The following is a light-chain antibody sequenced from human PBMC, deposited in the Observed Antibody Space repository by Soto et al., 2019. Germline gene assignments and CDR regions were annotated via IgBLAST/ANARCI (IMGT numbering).Light chain of an antibody. CDR2: EVT. Sequence: QSVLTQPPSASGSPGQSVTISCTGTSSDVGGYNYVSWYQQYPGRAPKLMIYEVTKRPSGVPDRFSGSKSGNTASLTVSGLQAEYEADYCCSSYAASNNFYFVFGGGTKLTVL. CDR1: SSDVGGYNY. J-gene: IGLJ3*02. V-gene: IGLV2-8*01. CDR3: SSYAASNNFYFV.